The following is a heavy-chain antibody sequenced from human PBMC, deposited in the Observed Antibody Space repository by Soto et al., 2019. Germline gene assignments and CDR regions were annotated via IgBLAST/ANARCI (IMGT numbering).Heavy chain of an antibody. CDR3: TTGFYGSGSYGSIAGGHSFPANYYYYGMDV. CDR1: GFTFSNAW. V-gene: IGHV3-15*07. CDR2: IKSKTDGGTT. J-gene: IGHJ6*02. Sequence: GGSLRLSCAASGFTFSNAWMNWVRQAPGKGLEWVGRIKSKTDGGTTDYAAPVKGRFTISRDDSKNTLYLQMNSLKTGDTAVYYCTTGFYGSGSYGSIAGGHSFPANYYYYGMDVWGQGTTVTVSS. D-gene: IGHD3-10*01.